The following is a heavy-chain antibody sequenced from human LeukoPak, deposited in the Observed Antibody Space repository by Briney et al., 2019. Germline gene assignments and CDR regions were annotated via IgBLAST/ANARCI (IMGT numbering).Heavy chain of an antibody. J-gene: IGHJ3*02. V-gene: IGHV5-51*01. D-gene: IGHD2-15*01. CDR2: IYPGDSDT. Sequence: GESLRISCQGSGYIFSSYWIGWVRQMPGKGLEWMGIIYPGDSDTRDSPSFQGHVTISADRSISTAYLQWSSLKASDTAMYYCARQKYCSGGSCYSEPDAFDIWGQGTMVTVSP. CDR3: ARQKYCSGGSCYSEPDAFDI. CDR1: GYIFSSYW.